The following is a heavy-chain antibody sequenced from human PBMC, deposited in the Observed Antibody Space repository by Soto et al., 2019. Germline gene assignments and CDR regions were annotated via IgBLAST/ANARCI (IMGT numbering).Heavy chain of an antibody. CDR2: ISGSGGST. J-gene: IGHJ4*02. Sequence: GGSLRLSCAASGFTFSSYAMSWVRQAPGKGLEWVSAISGSGGSTYYADSVKGRFTISRDDSKNTLYLQMNSLRAEDTAVYYCAKSRIAARRGGLDYWGQGTLVTVSS. CDR3: AKSRIAARRGGLDY. D-gene: IGHD6-6*01. CDR1: GFTFSSYA. V-gene: IGHV3-23*01.